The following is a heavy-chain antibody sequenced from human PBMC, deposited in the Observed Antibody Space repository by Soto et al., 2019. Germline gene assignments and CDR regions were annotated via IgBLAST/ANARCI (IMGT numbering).Heavy chain of an antibody. CDR2: IIPIFGTA. CDR3: ASXRYCSGGSCYYYYGMDV. D-gene: IGHD2-15*01. Sequence: VKVSCKASGGTFSSYAISWVRQAPGQGLEWMGGIIPIFGTANYAQKFQGRATITADESTGTAYMELSSLRSEDTAVYYCASXRYCSGGSCYYYYGMDVWGQGTTVTVSS. V-gene: IGHV1-69*13. CDR1: GGTFSSYA. J-gene: IGHJ6*02.